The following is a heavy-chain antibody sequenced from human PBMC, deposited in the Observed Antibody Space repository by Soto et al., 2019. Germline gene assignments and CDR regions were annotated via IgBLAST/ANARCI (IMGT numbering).Heavy chain of an antibody. D-gene: IGHD3-10*01. Sequence: QVQLVESGGGVVQPGTSLRLSCVASGFGFNFFGIHWVRQAPGKGLEWVAGISGDASRIYYEDDLKGRVTISRVNSENTLYLQMNSLRPEDTALYYCARDRDAGWFVMDVWGQGTTVTV. J-gene: IGHJ6*02. V-gene: IGHV3-30*03. CDR3: ARDRDAGWFVMDV. CDR2: ISGDASRI. CDR1: GFGFNFFG.